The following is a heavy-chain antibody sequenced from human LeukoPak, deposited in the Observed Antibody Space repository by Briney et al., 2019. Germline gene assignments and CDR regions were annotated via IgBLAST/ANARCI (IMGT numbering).Heavy chain of an antibody. D-gene: IGHD2-15*01. J-gene: IGHJ5*02. CDR1: GFTFSNAW. Sequence: GGSLRLSCAASGFTFSNAWMSWVRQAPGKGLEWVSAISGSGGSTYYADSVKGRFTISRDNSKNTLYLQMNSLRAEDTAVYYCAKDQDMSFDPWGQGTLVTVSS. V-gene: IGHV3-23*01. CDR2: ISGSGGST. CDR3: AKDQDMSFDP.